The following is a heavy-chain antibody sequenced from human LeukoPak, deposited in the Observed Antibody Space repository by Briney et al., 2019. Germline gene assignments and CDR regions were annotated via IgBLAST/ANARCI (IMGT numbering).Heavy chain of an antibody. Sequence: ASVKVSCKASGYTFTGYYMHWVRQAPGQGLEWMGWINPNSGGTNYAQKLQGRVTMTRDTSISTAYMELSRLRSDDTAVYYCARRVNVGAPYFQHWGQGTLVTVSS. D-gene: IGHD1-26*01. V-gene: IGHV1-2*02. J-gene: IGHJ1*01. CDR1: GYTFTGYY. CDR3: ARRVNVGAPYFQH. CDR2: INPNSGGT.